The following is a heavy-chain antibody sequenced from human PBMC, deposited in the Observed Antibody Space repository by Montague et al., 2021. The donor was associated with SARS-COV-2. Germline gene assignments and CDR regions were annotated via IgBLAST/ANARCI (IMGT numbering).Heavy chain of an antibody. Sequence: SLRLSCAASGFTFNPYWMNWVRQEPGKGLVSISRINSDETSISYADSLKVRFTVFRDNTKNILYLQMNSLRVEDAAVYYCAMGWLPDFWGQGTQVTVSS. J-gene: IGHJ4*02. D-gene: IGHD5-12*01. CDR1: GFTFNPYW. CDR3: AMGWLPDF. CDR2: INSDETSI. V-gene: IGHV3-74*03.